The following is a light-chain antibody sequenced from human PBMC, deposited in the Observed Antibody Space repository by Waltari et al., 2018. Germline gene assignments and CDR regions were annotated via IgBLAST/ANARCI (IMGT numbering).Light chain of an antibody. CDR2: KND. V-gene: IGLV1-47*01. J-gene: IGLJ3*02. CDR3: AVWDDVLSSWV. Sequence: QSALTQPPSASGTPGQGVTISCSGSSVNIGRNYVYWYQQLSGAAPKLLMFKNDPLPSGVPDRFAGTRSGASASLAIIGLRSEDEADYYCAVWDDVLSSWVFGGGTKLTVL. CDR1: SVNIGRNY.